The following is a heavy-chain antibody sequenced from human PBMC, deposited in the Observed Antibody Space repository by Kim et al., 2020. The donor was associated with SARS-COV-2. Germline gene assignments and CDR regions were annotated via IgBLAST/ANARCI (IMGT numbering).Heavy chain of an antibody. CDR2: IYYSGST. Sequence: SETLSLTCTVSGGSISSYYWSWIRQPPGKGLEWIGYIYYSGSTNYNPSLKSRVTISVDTSKNQFSLKLSSVTAADTAVYYCARGTRRGGYYYYYMDVWGKGTTVTVSS. CDR3: ARGTRRGGYYYYYMDV. D-gene: IGHD3-10*01. V-gene: IGHV4-59*01. J-gene: IGHJ6*03. CDR1: GGSISSYY.